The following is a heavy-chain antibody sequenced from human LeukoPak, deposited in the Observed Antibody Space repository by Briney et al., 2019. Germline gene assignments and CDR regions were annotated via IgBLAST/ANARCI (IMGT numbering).Heavy chain of an antibody. CDR2: INHSGST. V-gene: IGHV4-34*01. D-gene: IGHD6-19*01. J-gene: IGHJ4*02. CDR3: ARRTQWLVNIDY. CDR1: GGSFSGYY. Sequence: SETLSLTCAVYGGSFSGYYWSWIRQPPGKGLEWIGEINHSGSTNYNPSLKSRVTISVDTSKNQFSLKLSSVTAADTAVYYCARRTQWLVNIDYWGQGTLVTVSS.